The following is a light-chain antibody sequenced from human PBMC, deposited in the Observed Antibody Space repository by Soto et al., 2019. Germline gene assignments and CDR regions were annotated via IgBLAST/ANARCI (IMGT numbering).Light chain of an antibody. Sequence: EIVLTQSPATLSLSPGERATLSCRASQNINSYLAWYQQKPGQAPRLLIYDASNRATGIPARFSGSGSGTDFTLTISSLEPEDFAVYYCQQRFNWPYTFVQGTKLEIK. V-gene: IGKV3-11*01. CDR1: QNINSY. J-gene: IGKJ2*01. CDR3: QQRFNWPYT. CDR2: DAS.